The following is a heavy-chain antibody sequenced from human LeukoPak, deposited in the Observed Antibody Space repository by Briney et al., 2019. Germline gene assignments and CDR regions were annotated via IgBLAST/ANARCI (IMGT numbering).Heavy chain of an antibody. Sequence: SETLSLTCAVYGGSFSGYYWSWIRQPPGKGLEWSGEINHSGSTNYNPSLKSRVTISVDTSKNQFSLKLSSVTAADTAVYYCARGLRTGYYGSGSPYFDYWGQGTLVTVSS. CDR1: GGSFSGYY. CDR3: ARGLRTGYYGSGSPYFDY. J-gene: IGHJ4*02. D-gene: IGHD3-10*01. V-gene: IGHV4-34*01. CDR2: INHSGST.